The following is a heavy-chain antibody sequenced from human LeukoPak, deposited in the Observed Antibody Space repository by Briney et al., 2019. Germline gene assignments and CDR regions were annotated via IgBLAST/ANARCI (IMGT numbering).Heavy chain of an antibody. Sequence: PSETLSLTCAVYGGSFSGYYWSWIRQPPGKGLEWIGEINHSGSTNYNPSLKSRVTISVDTSKNQFSLKLSSVTAADTAVYYCAREELVVVVAARGFDYWGQGTLVTVSS. V-gene: IGHV4-34*01. CDR2: INHSGST. CDR3: AREELVVVVAARGFDY. J-gene: IGHJ4*02. CDR1: GGSFSGYY. D-gene: IGHD2-15*01.